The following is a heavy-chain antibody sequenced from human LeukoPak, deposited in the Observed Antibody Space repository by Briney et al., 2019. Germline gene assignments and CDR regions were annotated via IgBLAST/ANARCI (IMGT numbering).Heavy chain of an antibody. D-gene: IGHD5-18*01. Sequence: PGGSLRLSCAASGFAFSSYAMHWVRQAPGKGLEWVTVISNDGRNKYYADSVKGRFTISRDNSKNTLYLQMNNLRAEDTALYYCARDPVSTALQINSDYWGQGTLVTVSS. V-gene: IGHV3-30*04. CDR1: GFAFSSYA. J-gene: IGHJ4*02. CDR2: ISNDGRNK. CDR3: ARDPVSTALQINSDY.